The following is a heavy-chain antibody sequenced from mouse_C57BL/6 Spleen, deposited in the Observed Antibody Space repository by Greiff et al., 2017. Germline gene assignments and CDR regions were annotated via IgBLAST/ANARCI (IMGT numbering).Heavy chain of an antibody. CDR3: ARHEGGGYGNYVRGAMDY. V-gene: IGHV1-62-2*01. CDR1: GYTFTEYT. CDR2: FYPGSGSI. Sequence: QVQLQQSGAELVKPGASVKLSCKASGYTFTEYTIHWVKQRSGQGLEWIGWFYPGSGSIKYNEKFKDKATLTVDKSSSTVYMELSRLTSEDSAVXFCARHEGGGYGNYVRGAMDYWGQGTSVTVSS. J-gene: IGHJ4*01. D-gene: IGHD2-1*01.